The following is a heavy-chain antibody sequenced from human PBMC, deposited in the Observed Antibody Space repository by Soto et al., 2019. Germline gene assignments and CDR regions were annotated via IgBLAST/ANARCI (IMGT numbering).Heavy chain of an antibody. Sequence: GGSLRLSCSASGFTFSSYAMHWVRQAPGKGLEYVSAISSNGGSTYYADSVKGRFTISRDNSRNTLYLQMSSLSAEDTAGYYCVKSDDSSGYLFDSWGQGTLVTVSS. V-gene: IGHV3-64D*06. CDR1: GFTFSSYA. D-gene: IGHD3-22*01. CDR3: VKSDDSSGYLFDS. CDR2: ISSNGGST. J-gene: IGHJ4*02.